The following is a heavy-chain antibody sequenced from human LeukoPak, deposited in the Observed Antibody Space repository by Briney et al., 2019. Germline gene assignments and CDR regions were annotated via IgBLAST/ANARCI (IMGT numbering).Heavy chain of an antibody. J-gene: IGHJ4*02. CDR2: IYYRRST. Sequence: SETLSLTCTVSGGSISSRSYYWGWIRQPPGKGLEWIGRIYYRRSTYYNPSLKSRVAISVDTSKNQFSLKLSSVTAADTAVYYCARHPYYDNSGYYLNPFDYWGQGALVTVSS. D-gene: IGHD3-22*01. CDR3: ARHPYYDNSGYYLNPFDY. V-gene: IGHV4-39*01. CDR1: GGSISSRSYY.